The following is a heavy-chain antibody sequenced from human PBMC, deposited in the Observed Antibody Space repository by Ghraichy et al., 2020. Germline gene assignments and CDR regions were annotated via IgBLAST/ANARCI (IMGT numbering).Heavy chain of an antibody. CDR3: ARDRHFGRLDY. Sequence: GGSLRLSCAASGFTFSSSWMTWIRQAPGKGLEWVSSINFDGSTTHYYVYSVKCLFTISGDNANNSLYLQMSSLTGEDTAVYYCARDRHFGRLDYWGQETVVTASS. D-gene: IGHD3-3*02. V-gene: IGHV3-7*01. J-gene: IGHJ4*02. CDR2: INFDGSTTH. CDR1: GFTFSSSW.